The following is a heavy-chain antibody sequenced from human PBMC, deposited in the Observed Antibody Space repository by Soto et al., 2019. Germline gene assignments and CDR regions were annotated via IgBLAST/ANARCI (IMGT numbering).Heavy chain of an antibody. CDR2: INPSGGST. Sequence: QVQLVQSGAEVKKPWASVKVSCKASGYTLTIYQMHWVRQAPGQGLEWMGKINPSGGSTTYAQKFQGRVSMTSDTSTRTVYMELSSLRSEDTAVYYCARDRPLWELAHNWFDPWGQGTRVTVSS. CDR3: ARDRPLWELAHNWFDP. CDR1: GYTLTIYQ. V-gene: IGHV1-46*01. J-gene: IGHJ5*02. D-gene: IGHD1-26*01.